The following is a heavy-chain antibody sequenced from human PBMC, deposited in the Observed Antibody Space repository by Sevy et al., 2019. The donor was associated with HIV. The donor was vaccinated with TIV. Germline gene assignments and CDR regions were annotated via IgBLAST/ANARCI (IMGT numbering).Heavy chain of an antibody. CDR1: GFTFSSYA. J-gene: IGHJ4*02. V-gene: IGHV3-23*01. Sequence: GGSLRLSCAASGFTFSSYAMSWVRQAPGKGLEWVSAISGSGGSTYYADSVKGRFTISRDNSKNTLYLQMNSLRAEDTAVYDCAKDRLGSGWYWVYWGQGTLVTVSS. CDR3: AKDRLGSGWYWVY. CDR2: ISGSGGST. D-gene: IGHD6-19*01.